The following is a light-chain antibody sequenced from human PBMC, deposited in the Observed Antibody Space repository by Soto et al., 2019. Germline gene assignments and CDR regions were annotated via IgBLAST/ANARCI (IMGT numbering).Light chain of an antibody. J-gene: IGKJ4*01. CDR2: GAS. V-gene: IGKV3D-15*01. CDR3: QQYHNWPPLT. CDR1: QSVSNS. Sequence: EIVMTQSPATLSVSPGERATLSCRASQSVSNSLAWYQQKPGQAPRLLIYGASTRATGIPARFSGSGSGTEFTLTISSLQSEDFAVYYCQQYHNWPPLTFGGGTKVEIK.